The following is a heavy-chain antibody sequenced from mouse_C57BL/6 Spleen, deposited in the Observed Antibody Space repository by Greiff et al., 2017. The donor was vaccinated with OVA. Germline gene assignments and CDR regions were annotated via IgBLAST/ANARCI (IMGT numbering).Heavy chain of an antibody. Sequence: DVQLVESGEGLVKPGGSLKLSCAASGFTFSSYAMSWVRQTPEKRLEWVAYISSGGDYIYYADTVKGRFTISRDNARNTLYLQMSSLKSEDTAMYYCARVYGTYAMDYWGQGTSVTVSS. CDR3: ARVYGTYAMDY. CDR2: ISSGGDYI. CDR1: GFTFSSYA. D-gene: IGHD1-1*01. J-gene: IGHJ4*01. V-gene: IGHV5S21*01.